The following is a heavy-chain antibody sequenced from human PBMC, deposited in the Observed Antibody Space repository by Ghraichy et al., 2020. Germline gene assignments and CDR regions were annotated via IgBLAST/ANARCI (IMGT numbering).Heavy chain of an antibody. V-gene: IGHV3-7*01. D-gene: IGHD3-22*01. Sequence: GESLRFSCAASGFTFSSYWMSWVRQAPGKGLEWVGNIKQDGSEKYYVDSVKGRFSISRDNAKNSLYLQMSSLRAEDTAVYFCARVHYYDSSGYYYGQVYDYGMDVWGHGTTVTVSS. CDR1: GFTFSSYW. CDR2: IKQDGSEK. J-gene: IGHJ6*02. CDR3: ARVHYYDSSGYYYGQVYDYGMDV.